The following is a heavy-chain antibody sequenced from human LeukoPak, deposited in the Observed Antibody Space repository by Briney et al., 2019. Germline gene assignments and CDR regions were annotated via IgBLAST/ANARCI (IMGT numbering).Heavy chain of an antibody. J-gene: IGHJ3*02. CDR2: INPNSGGT. V-gene: IGHV1-2*02. D-gene: IGHD1-26*01. CDR1: GYTFTGYY. Sequence: ASVKVSCKASGYTFTGYYMHWVRQAPGQGLEWTGWINPNSGGTNYAQKFQGRVTMTRDTSISTAHMELSRLRSDDTAVYYCARDFGSIDAFDIWGQGTMVTVSS. CDR3: ARDFGSIDAFDI.